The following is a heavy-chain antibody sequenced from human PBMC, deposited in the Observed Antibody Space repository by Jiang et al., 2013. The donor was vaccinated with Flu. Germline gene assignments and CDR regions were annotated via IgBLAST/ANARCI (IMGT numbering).Heavy chain of an antibody. CDR3: AHKVFCITMIVVVIGAGYYYYGMDV. J-gene: IGHJ6*01. Sequence: VKPTQTLTLTCTFSGFSLSTSGVGVGWIRQPPGKALEWLALIYWNDDKRYSPSLKSRLTITKDTSKNQVVLTMTNMDPVDTATYYCAHKVFCITMIVVVIGAGYYYYGMDVWGPRDHGHRLL. V-gene: IGHV2-5*01. CDR2: IYWNDDK. D-gene: IGHD3-22*01. CDR1: GFSLSTSGVG.